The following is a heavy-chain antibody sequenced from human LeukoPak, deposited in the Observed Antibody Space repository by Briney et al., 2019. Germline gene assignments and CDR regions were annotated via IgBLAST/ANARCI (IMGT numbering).Heavy chain of an antibody. CDR2: INAGNGNT. Sequence: GASVKVSCKASGYTFTSYAMHWVRQAPGQRLEWMGWINAGNGNTKYSQKFQGRVTITRDTSASTAYMELSSLRSEDTAVYYCARDPIRGYSYGWFDPWGQGTLVTVSS. J-gene: IGHJ5*02. CDR1: GYTFTSYA. D-gene: IGHD5-18*01. CDR3: ARDPIRGYSYGWFDP. V-gene: IGHV1-3*01.